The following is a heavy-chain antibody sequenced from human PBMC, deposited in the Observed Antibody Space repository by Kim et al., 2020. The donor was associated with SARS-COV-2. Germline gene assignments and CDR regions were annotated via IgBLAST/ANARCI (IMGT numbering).Heavy chain of an antibody. CDR1: GFTFSSYA. V-gene: IGHV3-23*01. Sequence: GGSLRLSCAASGFTFSSYAMSWVRQAPGKGLEWVSAISGSGGSTYYADSVKGRFTISRDNSKNTLYLQMNSLRAEDTAVYYCAKDSYYDILTGYYLANAFDIWGQGTMVTVSS. D-gene: IGHD3-9*01. J-gene: IGHJ3*02. CDR2: ISGSGGST. CDR3: AKDSYYDILTGYYLANAFDI.